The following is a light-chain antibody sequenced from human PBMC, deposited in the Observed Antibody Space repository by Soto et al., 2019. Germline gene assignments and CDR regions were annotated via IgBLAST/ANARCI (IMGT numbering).Light chain of an antibody. V-gene: IGKV3-11*01. J-gene: IGKJ1*01. CDR3: QQHSNWPRT. CDR2: DAS. Sequence: EIALTQSPATLSSSPGERATLSCRASQSVSNYLAWFQQKPGQAPRLLIYDASKRATGVPARFSGSGSGPDFTLTISSLEPEDFAVYYCQQHSNWPRTFGQGTKVEIK. CDR1: QSVSNY.